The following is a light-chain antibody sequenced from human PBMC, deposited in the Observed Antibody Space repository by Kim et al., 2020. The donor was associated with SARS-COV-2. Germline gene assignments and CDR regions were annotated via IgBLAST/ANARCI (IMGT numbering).Light chain of an antibody. V-gene: IGLV2-14*03. J-gene: IGLJ3*02. CDR3: LSYTSSDVWL. CDR2: DVN. Sequence: QSALTQPATVSGSPGQSITISCTGTSSDVGRYNFVSWFQQHPGKVPQLMIYDVNKRPSGFSSRFSGSKSGNTASLTISGLQAEDESDYYCLSYTSSDVWLFGGGTQLTVL. CDR1: SSDVGRYNF.